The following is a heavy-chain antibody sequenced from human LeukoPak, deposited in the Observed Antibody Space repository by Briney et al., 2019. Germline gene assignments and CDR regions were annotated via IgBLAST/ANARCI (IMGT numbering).Heavy chain of an antibody. V-gene: IGHV4-38-2*01. Sequence: SETLSLTCAVSGYSISSGYYWGWIRQPPGKGLQWIGSIYHSGNTYYNPSLKSRVTISVDTSKNQFSLRLNSVIAADTALYYCARVGFYYFDYWGQGTLVTVSP. CDR3: ARVGFYYFDY. CDR1: GYSISSGYY. J-gene: IGHJ4*02. D-gene: IGHD1-26*01. CDR2: IYHSGNT.